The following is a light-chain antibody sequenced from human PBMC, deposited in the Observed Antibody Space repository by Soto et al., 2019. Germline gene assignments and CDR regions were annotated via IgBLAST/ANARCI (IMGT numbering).Light chain of an antibody. Sequence: IVLTQSPGTLSLSPGERATLSCRASQSVSTSYLAWYQQKPGQAPRLLIYGASSRATGIPDRFSGSGSGADFTLTISRLEPEDFAVYYCQQYCSVPLTFGGGTKVEIK. CDR1: QSVSTSY. V-gene: IGKV3-20*01. CDR3: QQYCSVPLT. CDR2: GAS. J-gene: IGKJ4*01.